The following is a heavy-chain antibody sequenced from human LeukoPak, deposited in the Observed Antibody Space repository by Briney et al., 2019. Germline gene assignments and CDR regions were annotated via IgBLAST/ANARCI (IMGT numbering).Heavy chain of an antibody. CDR2: IIPIFGTA. CDR3: AIETARGFGELLGAFDI. D-gene: IGHD3-10*01. Sequence: ASVKVSCKASGGTFSSYAISWVRQVPGQGLEWMGGIIPIFGTANYAQKFQGRVTITTDESTSTAYMELSSLRSEDTAVYYCAIETARGFGELLGAFDIWGQGTMVTVSS. CDR1: GGTFSSYA. J-gene: IGHJ3*02. V-gene: IGHV1-69*05.